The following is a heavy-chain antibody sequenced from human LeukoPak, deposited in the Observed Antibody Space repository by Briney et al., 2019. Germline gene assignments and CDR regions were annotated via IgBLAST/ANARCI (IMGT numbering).Heavy chain of an antibody. D-gene: IGHD3-16*01. CDR2: ISYSGST. Sequence: PSETLSLTCTVSGGSISSYYWSWIQQPPGKGVEWIGYISYSGSTNYNTSLKSRVTMSVATSKNQFSLKLSSMTAADTAVYYCARFGSDSYGYKYYFDSWGQGTLVTVSS. J-gene: IGHJ4*02. V-gene: IGHV4-59*08. CDR3: ARFGSDSYGYKYYFDS. CDR1: GGSISSYY.